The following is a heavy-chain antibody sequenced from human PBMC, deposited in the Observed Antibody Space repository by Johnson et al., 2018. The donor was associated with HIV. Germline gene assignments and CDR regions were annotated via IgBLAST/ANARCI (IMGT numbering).Heavy chain of an antibody. J-gene: IGHJ3*01. V-gene: IGHV3-13*01. CDR2: IAATGDT. CDR1: EFTFSAHD. CDR3: ARGSYDGDAFDL. Sequence: VHLVESGGGLVQPGGSLRLSCAASEFTFSAHDMHWVRQTAGRRLEWVSGIAATGDTYYPGSVKGRFTVSRENARNSLYLQLNSLRAGDSALYYCARGSYDGDAFDLWGQGTMVTVSS. D-gene: IGHD1-26*01.